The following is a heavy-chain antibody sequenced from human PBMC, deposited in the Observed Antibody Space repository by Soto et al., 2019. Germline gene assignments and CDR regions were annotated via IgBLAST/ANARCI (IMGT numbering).Heavy chain of an antibody. CDR2: IYHSGST. V-gene: IGHV4-4*02. D-gene: IGHD6-13*01. CDR1: GGSISSSNW. J-gene: IGHJ5*01. CDR3: AVAAACTGCRSRRWFVS. Sequence: SETLSLTCAVCGGSISSSNWWSWVRQPPGKGLEWIGEIYHSGSTDYNPSLKSRVTISVDKSKNQFSLKLSSVTAADTAVYYCAVAAACTGCRSRRWFVSRGQGTLVTVSS.